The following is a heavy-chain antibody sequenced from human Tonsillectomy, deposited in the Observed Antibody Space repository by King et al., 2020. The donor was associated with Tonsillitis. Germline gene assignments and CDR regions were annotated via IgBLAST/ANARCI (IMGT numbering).Heavy chain of an antibody. Sequence: DVQLVESGGGLVQPGGSLRLSCAASGFTFSTYAMNWVRQAPGKGLEWVSGISGRGDSTYYADSVKGRFTISRDNSKNTLYLQMNSLRAEDTAVYYCAKELNWNYGHAFDIWGQGTMVTVSS. D-gene: IGHD1-7*01. CDR2: ISGRGDST. J-gene: IGHJ3*02. V-gene: IGHV3-23*04. CDR1: GFTFSTYA. CDR3: AKELNWNYGHAFDI.